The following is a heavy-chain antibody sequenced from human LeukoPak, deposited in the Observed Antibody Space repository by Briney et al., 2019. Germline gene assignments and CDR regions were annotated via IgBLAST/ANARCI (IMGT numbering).Heavy chain of an antibody. D-gene: IGHD3-10*01. CDR3: ATRYASGTYYDY. V-gene: IGHV3-23*01. J-gene: IGHJ4*02. CDR2: VSGSGSDP. Sequence: GGSLRLSCAASGLTFSNYAMSWVRQAPGKGLEWVSGVSGSGSDPSYADSVKGRFTISRDNSKNTLYLQMSSLRAEDTAVYYCATRYASGTYYDYWGQGTLVTVSS. CDR1: GLTFSNYA.